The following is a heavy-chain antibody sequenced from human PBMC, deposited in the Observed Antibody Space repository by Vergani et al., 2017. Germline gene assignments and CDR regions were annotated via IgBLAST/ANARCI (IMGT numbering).Heavy chain of an antibody. J-gene: IGHJ4*02. D-gene: IGHD3-10*01. CDR2: IRRRSEHYAT. V-gene: IGHV3-73*01. CDR3: SAQTQSCHDY. CDR1: GFVFSESP. Sequence: EVQLMESGGGWAQPGGSLRLSCAASGFVFSESPIHWVRQVPGKGLEWLGHIRRRSEHYATAYGPSLIGRATISRDDSTNTPYLQLSSLGTDDTAIYFCSAQTQSCHDYWGQGTLVAVSS.